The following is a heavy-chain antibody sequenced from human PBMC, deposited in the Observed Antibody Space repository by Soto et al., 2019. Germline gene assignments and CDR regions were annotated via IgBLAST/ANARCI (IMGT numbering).Heavy chain of an antibody. D-gene: IGHD4-4*01. J-gene: IGHJ6*02. CDR2: ISSSGSSI. Sequence: GGSLRLSCAASGFTFSDYYMSWIRQAPGKGLEWVSYISSSGSSIYYADSVKGRFTISRDNSKNTLYLQMNSLRAEDTAVYYCAREGPVTIGYYYGMDVWGQGTTVTVSS. CDR1: GFTFSDYY. CDR3: AREGPVTIGYYYGMDV. V-gene: IGHV3-11*04.